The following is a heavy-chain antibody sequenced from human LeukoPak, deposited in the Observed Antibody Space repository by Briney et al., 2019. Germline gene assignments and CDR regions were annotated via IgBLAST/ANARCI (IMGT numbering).Heavy chain of an antibody. J-gene: IGHJ4*02. CDR1: GFTFSSYA. V-gene: IGHV3-23*01. D-gene: IGHD6-19*01. Sequence: PGASLRLSCAASGFTFSSYAMSWVRQAPGKGLEWVSGIGGSGGNTYYADSVKGRFTISRDNSKNTLYLQMNSLRAEDTAVYYCAKLYSSGWNGDENWGQGTLVSVSS. CDR3: AKLYSSGWNGDEN. CDR2: IGGSGGNT.